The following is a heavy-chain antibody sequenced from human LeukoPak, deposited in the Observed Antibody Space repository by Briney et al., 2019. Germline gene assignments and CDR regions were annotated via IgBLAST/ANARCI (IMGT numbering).Heavy chain of an antibody. J-gene: IGHJ6*02. D-gene: IGHD6-6*01. CDR1: GFTFSSYG. Sequence: GGSLRLPCAASGFTFSSYGMHWVRQAPGKGLEWVAVISYDGSNKYYADSVKGRFTISRDNSKNTLYLQMNSLRAEDTAVYYCAKDMRYSSSLRGSYYYYYGMDVWGQGTTVTVSS. CDR2: ISYDGSNK. V-gene: IGHV3-30*18. CDR3: AKDMRYSSSLRGSYYYYYGMDV.